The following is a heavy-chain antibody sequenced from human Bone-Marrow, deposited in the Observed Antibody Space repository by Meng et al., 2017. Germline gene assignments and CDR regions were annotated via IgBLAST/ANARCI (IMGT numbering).Heavy chain of an antibody. Sequence: ASVKVSCKASGYTFTGYYMHWVRQAPGQGLEWMGRINPNSGGTNYAQKFQGRVTMTRDTSISTAYMELSRLRSDDTAVYYCARVYCTNGVCYYYFDYWGQGNRV. CDR1: GYTFTGYY. J-gene: IGHJ4*02. V-gene: IGHV1-2*06. CDR3: ARVYCTNGVCYYYFDY. D-gene: IGHD2-8*01. CDR2: INPNSGGT.